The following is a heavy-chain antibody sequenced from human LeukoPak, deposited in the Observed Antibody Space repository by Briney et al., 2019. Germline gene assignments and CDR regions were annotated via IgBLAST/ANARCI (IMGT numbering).Heavy chain of an antibody. CDR2: INSDGSST. CDR3: ARENSYGYGFDY. CDR1: GFTFSSYW. J-gene: IGHJ4*02. V-gene: IGHV3-74*01. D-gene: IGHD5-18*01. Sequence: GGSLRLSCAASGFTFSSYWMHWVRQAPGKGLVWVSRINSDGSSTSYADSVKGRFTISRDNAKNTLYLQMNSLRAEDTAVHYCARENSYGYGFDYWGQGTLVTVSS.